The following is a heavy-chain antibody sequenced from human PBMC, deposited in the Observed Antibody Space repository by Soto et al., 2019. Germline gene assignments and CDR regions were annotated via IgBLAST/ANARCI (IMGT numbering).Heavy chain of an antibody. V-gene: IGHV4-59*01. D-gene: IGHD6-6*01. Sequence: QVQLQESGPRLVKTSETLSLTCTVSGGSISSYYWSWIRQPPGKGLEWIGFIFYNGFTNHNPSLQSRVTMSVDTSRNQFSLKLASVTAADTAVYFCARGAGPSSNFDSWGQGALVTVSS. CDR1: GGSISSYY. CDR2: IFYNGFT. CDR3: ARGAGPSSNFDS. J-gene: IGHJ4*02.